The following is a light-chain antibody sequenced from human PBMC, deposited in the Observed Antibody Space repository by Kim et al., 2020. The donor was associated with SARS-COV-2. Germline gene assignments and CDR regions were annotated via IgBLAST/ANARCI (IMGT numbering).Light chain of an antibody. J-gene: IGKJ1*01. CDR1: QSVSIN. CDR2: DAS. Sequence: EIVMTQSPDTLSVSPGERVTLSCRASQSVSINLGWYQQKPGQAPRLLVFDASTRATGIPATISGSGSGTEFTLTISSLQSEDSAVYFCQQYNKWPPTFGQGTKVDIK. V-gene: IGKV3D-15*01. CDR3: QQYNKWPPT.